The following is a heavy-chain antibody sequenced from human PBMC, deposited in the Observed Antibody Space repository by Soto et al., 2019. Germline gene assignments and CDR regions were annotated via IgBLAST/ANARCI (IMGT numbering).Heavy chain of an antibody. D-gene: IGHD3-22*01. CDR1: GGSISSDGDF. Sequence: SETLSLTCTVSGGSISSDGDFWSWIRHPPGKGLEWIGHIYYSGNTYYNPSLKSRVTISVDTSKNQFSLKLSSVTAADTAVYYCARDSPYYYESSGWGYFQRWGQGTLVTVSS. CDR3: ARDSPYYYESSGWGYFQR. CDR2: IYYSGNT. V-gene: IGHV4-30-4*01. J-gene: IGHJ1*01.